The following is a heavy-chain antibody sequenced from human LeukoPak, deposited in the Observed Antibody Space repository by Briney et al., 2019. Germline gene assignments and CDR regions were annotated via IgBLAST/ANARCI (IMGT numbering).Heavy chain of an antibody. CDR2: IKEDGSKK. Sequence: PEGSLRLSCAASGFTFSSYAMSWVRQAPGKGLEWVAKIKEDGSKKDYVDSVKGRFIISRDNAKNSLYLEMNSLRADDTGVYYCVRENPYVQWGQGTLVTVSS. CDR1: GFTFSSYA. CDR3: VRENPYVQ. J-gene: IGHJ4*02. V-gene: IGHV3-7*01. D-gene: IGHD2-21*01.